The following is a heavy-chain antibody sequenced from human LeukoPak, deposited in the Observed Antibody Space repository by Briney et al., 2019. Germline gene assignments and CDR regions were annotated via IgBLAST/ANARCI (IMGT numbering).Heavy chain of an antibody. D-gene: IGHD6-19*01. CDR3: AREISSGWYFRAFDI. CDR1: GGSISSGGYY. J-gene: IGHJ3*02. V-gene: IGHV4-31*03. Sequence: SETLSLTCTVSGGSISSGGYYWSWIRQHPGKGLEWIGYIYYSGSTYYNPSLKSRVTISVDTSKNQFSLKLSSVTAADTAVYYCAREISSGWYFRAFDIWGQGTMVTVSS. CDR2: IYYSGST.